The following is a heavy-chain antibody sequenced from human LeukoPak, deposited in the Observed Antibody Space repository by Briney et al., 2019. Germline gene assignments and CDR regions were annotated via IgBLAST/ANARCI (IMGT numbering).Heavy chain of an antibody. CDR3: ARSGSLDY. V-gene: IGHV3-64*01. CDR2: ISSNGGST. J-gene: IGHJ4*02. Sequence: GGSLRFSCAASGFTFSSYAMHWVRQAPGKGLEYVSAISSNGGSTYYANSVKGRFTISRDNSKNTLYLQMGSLRAEDMAVYYCARSGSLDYWGQGTLVTVSS. D-gene: IGHD2-15*01. CDR1: GFTFSSYA.